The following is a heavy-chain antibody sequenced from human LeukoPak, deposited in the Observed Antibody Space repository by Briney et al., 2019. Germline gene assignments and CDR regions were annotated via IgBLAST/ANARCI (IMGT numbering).Heavy chain of an antibody. CDR1: GYTFTDYY. D-gene: IGHD2-2*01. Sequence: ASVKVSCKASGYTFTDYYIHWVRQAPGQGLEWMGWINPNSGGTNFTQKFQGRVTMTRDTSITTAYMELSSLRAEDTAVYYCARGETSSYDYWGQGTLVTVSS. CDR2: INPNSGGT. CDR3: ARGETSSYDY. J-gene: IGHJ4*02. V-gene: IGHV1-2*02.